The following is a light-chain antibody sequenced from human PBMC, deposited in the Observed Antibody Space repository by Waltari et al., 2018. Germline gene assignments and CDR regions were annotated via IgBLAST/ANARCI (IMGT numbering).Light chain of an antibody. Sequence: DIQMTQSPSTLSASVGERVTISCRASQSISRYLAWYQQKPGKAPKLLIYQTSNLESGVPSRFSGSGSGTEFTLTISSLQSDDFASYYCQQYYSYSGYTFGQGTKLEI. CDR2: QTS. CDR1: QSISRY. J-gene: IGKJ2*01. V-gene: IGKV1-5*03. CDR3: QQYYSYSGYT.